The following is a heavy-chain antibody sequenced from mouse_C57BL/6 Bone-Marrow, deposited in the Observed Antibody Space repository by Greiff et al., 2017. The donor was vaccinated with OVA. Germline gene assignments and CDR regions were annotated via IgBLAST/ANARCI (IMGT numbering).Heavy chain of an antibody. CDR1: GFTFSDYG. Sequence: EVHLVESGGGLVKPGGSLKLSCAASGFTFSDYGMHWVRQAPEKGLEWVAYISSGSSTIYYADTVKGRFTISRANAKNTLFLQMTSLRSEDTAMDDCESMRYYYAMDYWGQGTSVTVSS. CDR2: ISSGSSTI. D-gene: IGHD6-5*01. J-gene: IGHJ4*01. V-gene: IGHV5-17*01. CDR3: ESMRYYYAMDY.